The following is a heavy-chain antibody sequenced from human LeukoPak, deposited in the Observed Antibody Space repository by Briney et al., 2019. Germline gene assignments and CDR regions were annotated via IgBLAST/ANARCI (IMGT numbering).Heavy chain of an antibody. D-gene: IGHD3-3*01. J-gene: IGHJ4*02. CDR3: AREASDTYYDFWSGYYVFPFQPFDY. Sequence: GGSLRLSCAASGFTFSSYSMNWVRQAPGKGLEWVSYISSSSSTIYYADSVKGRFTISRDNAKNSLYLQMNSLRAEDTAVYYCAREASDTYYDFWSGYYVFPFQPFDYWGQGTLVTVSS. V-gene: IGHV3-48*01. CDR2: ISSSSSTI. CDR1: GFTFSSYS.